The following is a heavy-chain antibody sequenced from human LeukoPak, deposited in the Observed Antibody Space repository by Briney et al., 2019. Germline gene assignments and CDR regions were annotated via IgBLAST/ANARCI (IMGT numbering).Heavy chain of an antibody. CDR2: IYHSGST. CDR1: GYSISSGYD. V-gene: IGHV4-38-2*02. CDR3: ARVVGLTGYSSSWYSGYYYYMDV. D-gene: IGHD6-13*01. J-gene: IGHJ6*03. Sequence: SETLSLTCTVSGYSISSGYDWGWIRQPPGKGLQWIGSIYHSGSTYYNPSLKSRVTISVDTSKNQFSLKLSSVTAADTAVYYCARVVGLTGYSSSWYSGYYYYMDVWGKGTTVTVSS.